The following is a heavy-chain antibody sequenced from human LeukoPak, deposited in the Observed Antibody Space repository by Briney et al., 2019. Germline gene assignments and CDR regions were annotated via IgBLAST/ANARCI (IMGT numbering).Heavy chain of an antibody. CDR2: IYYSGST. J-gene: IGHJ5*02. D-gene: IGHD2-15*01. CDR3: AREGGVYCSGGSCYSDGAENWFDP. CDR1: GGSISSYY. Sequence: SETLSLTCTVSGGSISSYYWSWIRQPPGKGLEWIGYIYYSGSTNYNPSLKSRVTISVDTSKNQLSLKLSSVTAADTAVYYCAREGGVYCSGGSCYSDGAENWFDPWGQGTLVTVSS. V-gene: IGHV4-59*01.